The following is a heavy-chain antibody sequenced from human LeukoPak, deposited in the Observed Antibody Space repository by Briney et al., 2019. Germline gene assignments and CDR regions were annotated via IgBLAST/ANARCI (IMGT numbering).Heavy chain of an antibody. Sequence: KPSETLSLTCTVSGRSISSYYWSWIRQPPGKGLEWIGYIYYSGNTNYNPSLKSRVTISVDTSKNQFSLKLSSVTAADTAVYYCARRITIFGVAPPGSWFDPWGQGTLVTVSS. CDR1: GRSISSYY. CDR3: ARRITIFGVAPPGSWFDP. CDR2: IYYSGNT. V-gene: IGHV4-59*08. J-gene: IGHJ5*02. D-gene: IGHD3-3*01.